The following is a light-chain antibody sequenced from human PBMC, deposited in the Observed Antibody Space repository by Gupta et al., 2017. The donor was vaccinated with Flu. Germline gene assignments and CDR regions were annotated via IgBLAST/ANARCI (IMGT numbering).Light chain of an antibody. Sequence: DIQMTQSPSSVSASVGDRVTITCRASQDITDWLAWYQQKPGKAPDLLIYAASTLQSGVPERFSGSGSGTEFTLTIDSLQSEDFATYYWQQENSFPYVFGQGTKLELK. CDR2: AAS. CDR1: QDITDW. CDR3: QQENSFPYV. J-gene: IGKJ2*01. V-gene: IGKV1-12*01.